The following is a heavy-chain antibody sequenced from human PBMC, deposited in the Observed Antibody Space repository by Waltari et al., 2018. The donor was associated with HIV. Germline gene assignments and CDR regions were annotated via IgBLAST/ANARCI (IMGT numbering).Heavy chain of an antibody. CDR3: ASEGYSSGWSRDY. CDR2: IKQDGSDK. D-gene: IGHD6-19*01. J-gene: IGHJ4*02. CDR1: GFTFSSYW. V-gene: IGHV3-7*01. Sequence: EVQLVESGGGLVQPGGSLRLSCAASGFTFSSYWRSWVRQAPGARMEWVANIKQDGSDKYYVDSAKGRFTISRDNGKNSLYLQMNSLRAEDTAVYYCASEGYSSGWSRDYWGQGTLVTVSS.